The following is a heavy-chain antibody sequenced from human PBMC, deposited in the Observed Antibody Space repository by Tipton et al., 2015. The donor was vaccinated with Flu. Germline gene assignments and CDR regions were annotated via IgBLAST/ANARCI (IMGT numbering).Heavy chain of an antibody. Sequence: QLVQSGGGLVQPGGSLRLSCAASGFTFSSYAMSWVRQAPGKGLEWVSAISGSGGSTYYADPVKGRFTISRDNSKNTLYMQMNSLRAEDKAVYYCAKDLLWLRITTNNGFDPWGKGTLVIVS. CDR3: AKDLLWLRITTNNGFDP. CDR1: GFTFSSYA. CDR2: ISGSGGST. D-gene: IGHD3-10*01. J-gene: IGHJ5*02. V-gene: IGHV3-23*04.